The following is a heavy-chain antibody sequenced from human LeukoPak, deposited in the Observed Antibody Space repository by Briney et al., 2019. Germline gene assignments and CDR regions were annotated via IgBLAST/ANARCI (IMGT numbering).Heavy chain of an antibody. CDR1: VFTFCRLA. CDR3: AKGQELDDGVFDS. D-gene: IGHD1-1*01. J-gene: IGHJ4*02. V-gene: IGHV3-23*01. Sequence: PRGSLRLSSTASVFTFCRLAMTCVRDAPGKRLERGSTIRSNGDTTYNADSVKGRFTISRDNSKNTLYLELNSLRVEDTANFYCAKGQELDDGVFDSWGQGTMVTVSS. CDR2: IRSNGDTT.